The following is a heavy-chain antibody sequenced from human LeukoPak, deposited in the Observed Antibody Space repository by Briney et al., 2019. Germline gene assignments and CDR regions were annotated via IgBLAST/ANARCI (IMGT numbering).Heavy chain of an antibody. J-gene: IGHJ4*02. V-gene: IGHV3-15*01. CDR3: TTGDIVVVVAEFDY. CDR2: IKSKTDGGTT. Sequence: GGSLRLSCAASGFTFSNAWMSWVRQAPGKGLEWVGRIKSKTDGGTTDYAAPVKGRFTISRDDSKNTLYLQMNSLKTEDTAVYYCTTGDIVVVVAEFDYWGQGTLVTVSS. CDR1: GFTFSNAW. D-gene: IGHD2-15*01.